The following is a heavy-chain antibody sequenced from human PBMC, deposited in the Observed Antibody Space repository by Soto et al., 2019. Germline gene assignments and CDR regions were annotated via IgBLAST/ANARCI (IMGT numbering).Heavy chain of an antibody. Sequence: PSETLSLTCTVPGGSISGSSYYWGWIRQAPGKGLEWIGSIYYTGSTYYNPSLKSRVTISVDTSKNQFSLKLTSVTAAETAVYYCARHVKWTPSDYWGQGTPVTVSS. V-gene: IGHV4-39*01. CDR1: GGSISGSSYY. D-gene: IGHD1-26*01. CDR2: IYYTGST. CDR3: ARHVKWTPSDY. J-gene: IGHJ4*02.